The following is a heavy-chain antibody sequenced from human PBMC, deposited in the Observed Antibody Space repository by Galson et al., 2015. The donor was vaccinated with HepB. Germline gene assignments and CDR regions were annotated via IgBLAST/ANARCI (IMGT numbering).Heavy chain of an antibody. Sequence: SLRLSCAASASAFTLRRYAMTWVRQAPGTGLEWVSAISADGGTTYYADSVKGRFTISRDDSKNTLYLQMNSLRGEDTAVYYCAKDGVVFGYTYGYPLGMDVWGQGITVTVSS. CDR1: ASAFTLRRYA. D-gene: IGHD5-18*01. V-gene: IGHV3-23*01. CDR2: ISADGGTT. CDR3: AKDGVVFGYTYGYPLGMDV. J-gene: IGHJ6*02.